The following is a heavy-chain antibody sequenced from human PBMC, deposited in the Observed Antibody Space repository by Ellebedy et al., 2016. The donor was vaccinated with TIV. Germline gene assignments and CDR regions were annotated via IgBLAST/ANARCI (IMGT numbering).Heavy chain of an antibody. CDR3: GRGQTTFEY. Sequence: GESLKISCAASGFSVADSNMTWVRQAPGKGLEWVSTLYRGGDTYYADSVKDRFTISRDNARSSLYLQMNSLSAEDTAVYYCGRGQTTFEYWGQGTLVTVSS. V-gene: IGHV3-66*01. J-gene: IGHJ4*02. D-gene: IGHD4-11*01. CDR2: LYRGGDT. CDR1: GFSVADSN.